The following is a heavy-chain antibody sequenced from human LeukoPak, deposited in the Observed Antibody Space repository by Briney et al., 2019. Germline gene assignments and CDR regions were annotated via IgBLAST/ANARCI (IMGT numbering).Heavy chain of an antibody. CDR1: GYTFTSFY. CDR2: INPSGGST. V-gene: IGHV1-46*01. CDR3: ARDPDTVVAGTLSYGMDV. J-gene: IGHJ6*02. Sequence: ASVKVSCKASGYTFTSFYMHWVRQAAGQGLEWMGIINPSGGSTSYAQKFQGRVTMTRDMSTSTVYMELSSLRSEDTAVYYCARDPDTVVAGTLSYGMDVWGQGTTVTVSS. D-gene: IGHD6-19*01.